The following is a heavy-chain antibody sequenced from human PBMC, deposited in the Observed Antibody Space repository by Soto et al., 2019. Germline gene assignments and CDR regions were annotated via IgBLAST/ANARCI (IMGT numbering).Heavy chain of an antibody. V-gene: IGHV3-23*01. CDR2: ISGSGGST. CDR1: GFTFSSYA. D-gene: IGHD3-10*01. CDR3: AKQGMVRGVIRSFFDY. J-gene: IGHJ4*02. Sequence: GGSLRLSCAASGFTFSSYAMSWVRQAPGKGLEWVSAISGSGGSTYYADSVKGRFTISRDNSKNTLYLQMNSLRAEDTAVYYCAKQGMVRGVIRSFFDYWGQGTLVTVSS.